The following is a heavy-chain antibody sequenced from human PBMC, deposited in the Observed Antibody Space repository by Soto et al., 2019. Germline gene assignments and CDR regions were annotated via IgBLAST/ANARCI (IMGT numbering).Heavy chain of an antibody. Sequence: QVQLVQSGAEVKQPGASVRVSCKASGNTHAIYFIHWLRQAPGQGLEWMGWINSVSGGTNYAPRFRGRVSMTRDTSSATAFMDLSGLRSDDTAVYYCARGGSYYAHWGQGTLVTVSS. D-gene: IGHD3-16*01. CDR3: ARGGSYYAH. CDR1: GNTHAIYF. V-gene: IGHV1-2*02. J-gene: IGHJ4*02. CDR2: INSVSGGT.